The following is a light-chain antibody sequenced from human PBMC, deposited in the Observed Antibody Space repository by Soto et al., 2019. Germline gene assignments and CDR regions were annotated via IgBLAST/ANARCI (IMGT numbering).Light chain of an antibody. V-gene: IGLV2-14*01. J-gene: IGLJ2*01. CDR2: EVT. CDR1: SXDVGXXXY. CDR3: SSYRGSSTLT. Sequence: QSALTQPASVSXSPGXSIXIXCXXTSXDVGXXXYXSXXQQHPGKAPXLIIYEVTYRPSGVSNRFSCSQSGNTASLTISGLQAEDEADYYCSSYRGSSTLTFGGGTKVTVL.